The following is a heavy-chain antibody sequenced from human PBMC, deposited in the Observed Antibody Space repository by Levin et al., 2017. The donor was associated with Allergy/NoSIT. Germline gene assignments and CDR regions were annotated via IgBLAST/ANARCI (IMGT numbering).Heavy chain of an antibody. D-gene: IGHD3-22*01. J-gene: IGHJ4*02. V-gene: IGHV3-7*01. Sequence: SGGSLRLSCAASGFTFSSYWMSWVRQAPGKGLEWVANIKQDGSEKYYVDSVKGRFTISRDNAKNSLYLQMNSLRAEDTAVYYCARGLYYYDSSGYYYWGQGTLVTVSS. CDR1: GFTFSSYW. CDR2: IKQDGSEK. CDR3: ARGLYYYDSSGYYY.